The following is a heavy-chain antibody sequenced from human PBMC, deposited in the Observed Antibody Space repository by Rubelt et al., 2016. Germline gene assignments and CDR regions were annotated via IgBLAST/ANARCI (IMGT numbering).Heavy chain of an antibody. J-gene: IGHJ4*02. CDR1: GYSIRSGYY. D-gene: IGHD5-12*01. CDR2: IYHSGTT. CDR3: AGRGLTYSGYEPWDY. V-gene: IGHV4-38-2*02. Sequence: QVQLQESGPGLVKPSETLSLTCTVSGYSIRSGYYWGWIRQPPGKGLEWIGRIYHSGTTYYNPSLKSRVTVTVDTSKNEFSMRLSTRTAADTAGYYGAGRGLTYSGYEPWDYWGQGTLVTVAS.